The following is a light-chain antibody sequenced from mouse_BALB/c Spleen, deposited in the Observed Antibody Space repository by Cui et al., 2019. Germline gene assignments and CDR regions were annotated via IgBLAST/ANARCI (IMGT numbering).Light chain of an antibody. CDR3: QQNNEDPFT. CDR1: ESVDSYGNSF. CDR2: LAS. V-gene: IGKV3-10*01. J-gene: IGKJ4*01. Sequence: NIVLTQSPASLAVSLGQRATISCRDSESVDSYGNSFMHWYQQKPGQPPKLLIYLASNLESGVPARFSGSGSRTDFTLTIDPVEADDAATYYCQQNNEDPFTFGSGTKLEIK.